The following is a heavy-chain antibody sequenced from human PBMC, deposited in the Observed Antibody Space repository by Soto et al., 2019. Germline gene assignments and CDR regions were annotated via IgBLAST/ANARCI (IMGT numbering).Heavy chain of an antibody. D-gene: IGHD3-22*01. CDR2: IYYSGST. J-gene: IGHJ4*02. V-gene: IGHV4-31*03. CDR3: ARDSLHGYYFES. Sequence: SETLSLTCTVSGRSISSGGYYWSWIRQHPGKGLEWIGYIYYSGSTYYNPSLKSRVTISIDTSKNQFSLKLTSVTAADTAVYYCARDSLHGYYFESWGQGTLVTVS. CDR1: GRSISSGGYY.